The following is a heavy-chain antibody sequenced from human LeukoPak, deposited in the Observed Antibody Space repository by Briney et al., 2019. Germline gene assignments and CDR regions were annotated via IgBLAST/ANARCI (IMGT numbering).Heavy chain of an antibody. CDR3: AGKMTTLTSSWFDP. D-gene: IGHD4-17*01. V-gene: IGHV4-34*01. Sequence: RSSETLSLTCAVYGGSFSGYYWSWIRQPPGKGLEWIGEINHSGSTNYNPSLKSRVTISVDTSKNQFSLKLSSVTAADTAVYYCAGKMTTLTSSWFDPWGQGTLVTVSS. J-gene: IGHJ5*02. CDR2: INHSGST. CDR1: GGSFSGYY.